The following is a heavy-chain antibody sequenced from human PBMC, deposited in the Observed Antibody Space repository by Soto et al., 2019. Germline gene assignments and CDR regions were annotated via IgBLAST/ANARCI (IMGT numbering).Heavy chain of an antibody. Sequence: QVQLVQSGAEVKEPGASVNVSCRASGYTFNDYFLHWVRQAPGQGLEWMGWINPNSGSTNLAQRFQGWVTMTRDASNTTVYLVLNRLKSDDTAVYYCARVTATSPDAWLDPWGQGTLVTVSS. V-gene: IGHV1-2*04. D-gene: IGHD4-4*01. CDR1: GYTFNDYF. CDR2: INPNSGST. CDR3: ARVTATSPDAWLDP. J-gene: IGHJ5*02.